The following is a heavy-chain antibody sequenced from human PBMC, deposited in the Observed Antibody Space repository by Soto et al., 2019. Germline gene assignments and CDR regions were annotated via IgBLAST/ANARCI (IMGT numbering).Heavy chain of an antibody. CDR1: GFTFSSYA. CDR3: AKDSSSLYYFDY. CDR2: ISGSGGST. J-gene: IGHJ4*02. Sequence: PGGSLRLSCAAPGFTFSSYAMSWVRQAPGKGLEWVSAISGSGGSTYYADSVKGRFTISRDNSKNTLYLQMNSLRAEDTAVYYCAKDSSSLYYFDYWGQGTLVTVSS. D-gene: IGHD6-13*01. V-gene: IGHV3-23*01.